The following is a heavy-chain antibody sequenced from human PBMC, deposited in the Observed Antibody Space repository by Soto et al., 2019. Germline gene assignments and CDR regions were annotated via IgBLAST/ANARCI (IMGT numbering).Heavy chain of an antibody. CDR3: ARSRQYQLLYIGWFDP. J-gene: IGHJ5*02. V-gene: IGHV1-18*04. D-gene: IGHD2-2*02. CDR2: ISAYNGNT. CDR1: GYTFTSYG. Sequence: QVQLVQSGAEVKKPGASVKVSCKASGYTFTSYGISWVRQAPGQGLEWMGWISAYNGNTNYAQKLQGRVTMTTDTSTSPAYMELRSLRSDDTAVYYCARSRQYQLLYIGWFDPWGQGTLVTVSS.